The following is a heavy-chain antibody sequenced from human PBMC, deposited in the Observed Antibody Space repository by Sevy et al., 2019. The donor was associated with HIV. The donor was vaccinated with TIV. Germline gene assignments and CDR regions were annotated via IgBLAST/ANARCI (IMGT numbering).Heavy chain of an antibody. D-gene: IGHD3-16*01. V-gene: IGHV3-11*06. J-gene: IGHJ6*02. Sequence: GGSLRLSCAASGFTFSDYYMSWIRQAPGKGLEWVSYMSSGTSYTNYADSVKGRFTISRDNAKNSLYLQMNSLRAEDTAVYYCARDWGVGNYRAMDVWGPGTTVTVSS. CDR1: GFTFSDYY. CDR3: ARDWGVGNYRAMDV. CDR2: MSSGTSYT.